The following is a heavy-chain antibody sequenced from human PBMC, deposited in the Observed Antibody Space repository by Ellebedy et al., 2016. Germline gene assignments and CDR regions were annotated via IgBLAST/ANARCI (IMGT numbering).Heavy chain of an antibody. CDR2: INPSGGST. D-gene: IGHD2-15*01. Sequence: ASVKVSYKASGYTFTSYYMHWVRQAPGQGLEWMGIINPSGGSTSYAQKLQGRVTMTRDTSTSTVYMELSSLRSEDTAVYYCARFRMGLGYCSGGSCYSGFDPWGQGTLVTVSS. V-gene: IGHV1-46*04. CDR1: GYTFTSYY. CDR3: ARFRMGLGYCSGGSCYSGFDP. J-gene: IGHJ5*02.